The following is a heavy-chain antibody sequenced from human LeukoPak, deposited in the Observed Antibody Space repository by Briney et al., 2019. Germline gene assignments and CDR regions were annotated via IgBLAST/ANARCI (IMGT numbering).Heavy chain of an antibody. Sequence: PSETLSLTCTVSGGSISNYHWSWIRQPAGKGLEWTGQIHTSGSTNYNPPLKSRVTMSIDTPENQLSLTIRSVTAADTAVYYCARRDISSGWSFDYWGQGTLVTVSS. D-gene: IGHD6-19*01. CDR3: ARRDISSGWSFDY. J-gene: IGHJ4*02. V-gene: IGHV4-4*07. CDR1: GGSISNYH. CDR2: IHTSGST.